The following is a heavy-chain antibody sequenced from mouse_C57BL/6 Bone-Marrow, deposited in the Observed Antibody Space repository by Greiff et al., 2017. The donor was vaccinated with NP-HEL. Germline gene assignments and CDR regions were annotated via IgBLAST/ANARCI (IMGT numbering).Heavy chain of an antibody. D-gene: IGHD1-1*01. CDR2: IDPNSGGT. V-gene: IGHV1-72*01. CDR1: GYTFTSYW. J-gene: IGHJ2*01. CDR3: AREFLITTVVATDY. Sequence: QVQLQQPGAELVKPGASVKLSCKASGYTFTSYWMHWVKQRPGRGLEWIGRIDPNSGGTKYNEKFKSKATLTVDKPSSTASMQLSSLTSEDSAVYYCAREFLITTVVATDYWGQGTTLTVSS.